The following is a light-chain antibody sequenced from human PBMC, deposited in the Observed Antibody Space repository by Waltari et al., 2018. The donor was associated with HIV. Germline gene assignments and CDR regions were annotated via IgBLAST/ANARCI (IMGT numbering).Light chain of an antibody. CDR3: QQYINWPHT. J-gene: IGKJ1*01. CDR2: GAS. CDR1: QSVSSN. Sequence: EIVMTQSPATLSVSPGDRATLSCRASQSVSSNLAWYQQKPGQAPRLLIYGASTRATGIPARFSGSGSGTEFTLTVSSLQSEDFAVYYCQQYINWPHTFGQGTKVEIK. V-gene: IGKV3-15*01.